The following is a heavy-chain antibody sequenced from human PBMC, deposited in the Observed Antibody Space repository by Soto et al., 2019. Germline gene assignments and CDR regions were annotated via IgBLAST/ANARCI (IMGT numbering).Heavy chain of an antibody. CDR2: INAGNGNT. CDR1: GYTFASYA. D-gene: IGHD4-4*01. V-gene: IGHV1-3*01. Sequence: GASVKVSCKASGYTFASYAISWMRQAPGQRLEWMGWINAGNGNTKYSQKFQGRVTITRDTSASTAYMELSSLRSEDTAVYYCASSYSNYALIDYYYYGMDVWGQGTTVTVSS. CDR3: ASSYSNYALIDYYYYGMDV. J-gene: IGHJ6*02.